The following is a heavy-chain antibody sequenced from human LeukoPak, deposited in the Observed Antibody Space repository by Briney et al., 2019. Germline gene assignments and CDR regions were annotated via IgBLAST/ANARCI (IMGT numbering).Heavy chain of an antibody. CDR3: AGSIAVGGDYYFDY. D-gene: IGHD6-19*01. Sequence: GESLKISCKGSGYTFSTYWIGWVRQMPGKGLEWMGIIYPGDSDTRYSPSFQGQVTISADKSISTAYLQWSSLKASDTAMYYCAGSIAVGGDYYFDYWGQGTLVTVSS. CDR1: GYTFSTYW. J-gene: IGHJ4*02. V-gene: IGHV5-51*01. CDR2: IYPGDSDT.